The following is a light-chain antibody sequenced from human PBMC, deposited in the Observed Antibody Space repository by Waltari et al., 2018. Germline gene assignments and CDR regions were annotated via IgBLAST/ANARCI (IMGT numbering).Light chain of an antibody. Sequence: DIQMTQSPSSLSASVGDRVTITCRASQSIARFLNWDQQKPEKAPKLLVYAASTLESGVPSRFSGSGSGTDFTLTISSLQPEDFATYYCQQTYSTPWTFGQGTKVEIK. CDR3: QQTYSTPWT. J-gene: IGKJ1*01. CDR2: AAS. V-gene: IGKV1-39*01. CDR1: QSIARF.